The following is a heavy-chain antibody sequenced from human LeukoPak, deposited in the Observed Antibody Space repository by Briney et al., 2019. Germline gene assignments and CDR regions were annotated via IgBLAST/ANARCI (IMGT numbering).Heavy chain of an antibody. J-gene: IGHJ6*02. CDR2: ISGGGVTT. Sequence: GGSLRLSCVGSGFTSIAYALTWARQAPGKGLEWVSGISGGGVTTYYADSVKGRFTISRDNAKNSLYLQMNSLRAEDTAVYYCASLSYGSPEVWGQGTTVTVSS. CDR3: ASLSYGSPEV. V-gene: IGHV3-23*01. CDR1: GFTSIAYA. D-gene: IGHD5-18*01.